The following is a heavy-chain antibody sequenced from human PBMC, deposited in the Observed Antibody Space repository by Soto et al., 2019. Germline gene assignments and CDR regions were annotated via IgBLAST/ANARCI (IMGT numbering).Heavy chain of an antibody. V-gene: IGHV1-18*01. CDR3: ARAADYYDSSGYYPGDD. Sequence: ASVKVSCKASGYTFTSYGISWVRQAPGQGLEWMGWISAYNGNTNYAQKLQGRVTITRDTSASTAYMEVSSLRSEDTAVYYCARAADYYDSSGYYPGDDWGQGSLVTVSS. CDR2: ISAYNGNT. D-gene: IGHD3-22*01. J-gene: IGHJ4*02. CDR1: GYTFTSYG.